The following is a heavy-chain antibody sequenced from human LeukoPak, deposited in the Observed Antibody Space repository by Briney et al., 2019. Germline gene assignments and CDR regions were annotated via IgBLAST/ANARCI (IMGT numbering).Heavy chain of an antibody. J-gene: IGHJ4*02. Sequence: GGSLRPSCAASGFTFSSYGMHWVRQAPGKGLEWVAVISYDGSNKYYADSVKGRFTISRDNSKNTPYLQMNSLRAEDTAVYYCARDGEGVLGFDYWGQGTLVTVSS. V-gene: IGHV3-30*03. CDR2: ISYDGSNK. D-gene: IGHD2-8*02. CDR1: GFTFSSYG. CDR3: ARDGEGVLGFDY.